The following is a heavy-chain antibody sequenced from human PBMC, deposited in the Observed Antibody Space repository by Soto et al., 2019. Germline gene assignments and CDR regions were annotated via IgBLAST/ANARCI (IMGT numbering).Heavy chain of an antibody. CDR3: EHCERVTFGGGISDWFDP. Sequence: QITLKESGPTLVQPTQTLTLTCTFSGFSLSTSGVGVGWIRQPPGQALEWLALIYWKDDKRYSPSLKSRLTITIHTSKNQGVLTMTNMDPVDTASSYCEHCERVTFGGGISDWFDPWCQGTLLTVSS. CDR1: GFSLSTSGVG. D-gene: IGHD3-16*02. V-gene: IGHV2-5*01. CDR2: IYWKDDK. J-gene: IGHJ5*02.